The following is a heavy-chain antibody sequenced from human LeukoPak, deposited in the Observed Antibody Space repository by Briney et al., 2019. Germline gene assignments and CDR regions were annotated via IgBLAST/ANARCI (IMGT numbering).Heavy chain of an antibody. CDR3: ARAFQSLGGLSLPDY. D-gene: IGHD3-16*02. J-gene: IGHJ4*02. Sequence: ASVKVSCKASGYTFTDYAMNWVRQAPGQGLYAQGFTGRFVFSLDTSVSTTYLQISGLKAEDTAVYFCARAFQSLGGLSLPDYWGQGTLVTVSS. V-gene: IGHV7-4-1*02. CDR1: GYTFTDYA.